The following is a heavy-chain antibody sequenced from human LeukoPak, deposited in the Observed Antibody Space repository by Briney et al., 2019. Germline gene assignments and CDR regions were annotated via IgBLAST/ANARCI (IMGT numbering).Heavy chain of an antibody. Sequence: GESLKISCKGSGYSFTSYGISWVRQAPGQGLEWMGWISAYNGNTNYAQRLQGRVTMTKDTSTSTAYMELRSLRSDDTAVYYCARTSLYGGSFDYWGQGTLVTVSS. CDR2: ISAYNGNT. CDR1: GYSFTSYG. D-gene: IGHD4-23*01. V-gene: IGHV1-18*01. J-gene: IGHJ4*02. CDR3: ARTSLYGGSFDY.